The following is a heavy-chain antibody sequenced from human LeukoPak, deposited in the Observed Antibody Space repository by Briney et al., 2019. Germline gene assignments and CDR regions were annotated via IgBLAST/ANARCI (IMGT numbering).Heavy chain of an antibody. CDR2: IYKTGSA. V-gene: IGHV4-38-2*02. Sequence: SETLSLTCTVSGYSISIGHYWGWIRQPPGKGLEWIGSIYKTGSAFYNSSLKSRVTLSVDTSKNQFSLKLSSVTAADTAVYYCARVLDYYGSGTYSFDYWGQGTLVTVSS. J-gene: IGHJ4*02. CDR1: GYSISIGHY. D-gene: IGHD3-10*01. CDR3: ARVLDYYGSGTYSFDY.